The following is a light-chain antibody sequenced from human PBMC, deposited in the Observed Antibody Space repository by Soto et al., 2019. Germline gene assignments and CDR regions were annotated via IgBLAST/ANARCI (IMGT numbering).Light chain of an antibody. V-gene: IGKV1-5*03. CDR3: QQRYSTPIT. CDR1: QTISSW. Sequence: DIQMSQSPSTLSGSVGDRVTITCRASQTISSWLAWYQQKPGKAPKLLIYKASTLESGVPSRFSSSGYGTDFTLTINSLKPEEFATYPCQQRYSTPITSGQGPRLE. CDR2: KAS. J-gene: IGKJ5*01.